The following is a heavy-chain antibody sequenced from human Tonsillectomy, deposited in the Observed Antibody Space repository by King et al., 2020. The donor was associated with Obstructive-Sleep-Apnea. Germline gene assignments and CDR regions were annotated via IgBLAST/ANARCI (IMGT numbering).Heavy chain of an antibody. V-gene: IGHV4-39*07. CDR2: IYYSGST. Sequence: MQLQESGPGLVKPSETLSLTCTVSGGSISSTSYYCGWIRQPPGKGPEWTGNIYYSGSTYYNPSLKSRVTISVDMSKNQFSLKLSSVTAADTAVYYCASERDIYGMDVWGQGTTVTVSS. J-gene: IGHJ6*02. CDR1: GGSISSTSYY. CDR3: ASERDIYGMDV.